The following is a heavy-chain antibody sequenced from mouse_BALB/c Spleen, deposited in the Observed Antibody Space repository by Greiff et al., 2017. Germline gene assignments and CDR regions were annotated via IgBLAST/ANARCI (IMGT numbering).Heavy chain of an antibody. V-gene: IGHV3-2*02. D-gene: IGHD2-12*01. CDR3: ARGDYSGFAY. CDR2: ISYSGST. CDR1: GYSITSDYA. Sequence: EVKLVESGPGLVKPSQSLSLTCTVTGYSITSDYAWNWIRQFPGNKLEWMGYISYSGSTSYNPSLKSRISITRDTSKNQFFLQLNSVTTEDTATYYCARGDYSGFAYWGQGTLVTVSA. J-gene: IGHJ3*01.